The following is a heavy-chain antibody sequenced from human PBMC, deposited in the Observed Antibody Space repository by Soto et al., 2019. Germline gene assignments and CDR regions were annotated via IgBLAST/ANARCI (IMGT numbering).Heavy chain of an antibody. D-gene: IGHD6-13*01. CDR3: ARMSSAGTLNWFDP. CDR2: INPSGGST. J-gene: IGHJ5*02. V-gene: IGHV1-46*01. Sequence: ASVKVSCKASGYTFTSYYMHWVRQAPGQGLEWMGIINPSGGSTSYAQKFQGRVAMTRDASTGTSHLELSSLTSGDTAVYYCARMSSAGTLNWFDPWGQGTLVTVSS. CDR1: GYTFTSYY.